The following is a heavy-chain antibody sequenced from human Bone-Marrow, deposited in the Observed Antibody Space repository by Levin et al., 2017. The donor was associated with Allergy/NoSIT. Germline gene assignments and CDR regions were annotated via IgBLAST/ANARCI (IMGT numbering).Heavy chain of an antibody. CDR2: IANKGGNYNT. CDR3: ADVGHSYGLDV. CDR1: GFTFTDHY. Sequence: GESLKISCAGSGFTFTDHYIDWVRQAPGMGLEWVGRIANKGGNYNTQYAASVKGRFTIPRDDSKNSVYLQMSSLKTEDTAVYYCADVGHSYGLDVWGEGTAVTVSS. D-gene: IGHD1-26*01. V-gene: IGHV3-72*01. J-gene: IGHJ6*04.